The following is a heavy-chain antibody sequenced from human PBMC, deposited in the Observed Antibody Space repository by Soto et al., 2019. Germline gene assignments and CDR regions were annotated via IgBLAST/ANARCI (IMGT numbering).Heavy chain of an antibody. CDR2: INHSGST. Sequence: SETLSLTCAVYGGSFSGYYWSWIRQPPGKGLEWIGEINHSGSTNYNPSLKSRVTISVDTSKNQFSLKLSSVTAADTAVYYCARRDGRGYYYGMDVWGQGTTVT. J-gene: IGHJ6*02. V-gene: IGHV4-34*01. CDR3: ARRDGRGYYYGMDV. CDR1: GGSFSGYY.